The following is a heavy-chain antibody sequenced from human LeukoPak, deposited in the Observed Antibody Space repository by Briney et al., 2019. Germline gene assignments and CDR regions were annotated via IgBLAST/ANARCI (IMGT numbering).Heavy chain of an antibody. CDR2: IYSGGST. D-gene: IGHD6-13*01. CDR1: EFSVGSNY. J-gene: IGHJ2*01. CDR3: ARAGYSSTWYSRYFDL. Sequence: GGSLRLSCAASEFSVGSNYMTWVRQAPGKGLEGVSLIYSGGSTYYADSVKGRFTISRDNSKNTLYLQMNSLRAEDTAVYYCARAGYSSTWYSRYFDLWGRGTLVTVSS. V-gene: IGHV3-66*01.